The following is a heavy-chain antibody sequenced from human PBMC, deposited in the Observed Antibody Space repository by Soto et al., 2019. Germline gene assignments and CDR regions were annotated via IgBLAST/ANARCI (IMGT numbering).Heavy chain of an antibody. Sequence: GASVKVSCKASGYTFTGYYMHWVRQAPGQGLEWMGWINPNGGGTNYAQKFQGRVTMTRDTSISTAYMELSRLRSDDTAVYHCAAEYDSSGYYRYNWFDPWGQGTLVTVSS. CDR2: INPNGGGT. CDR1: GYTFTGYY. V-gene: IGHV1-2*02. D-gene: IGHD3-22*01. CDR3: AAEYDSSGYYRYNWFDP. J-gene: IGHJ5*02.